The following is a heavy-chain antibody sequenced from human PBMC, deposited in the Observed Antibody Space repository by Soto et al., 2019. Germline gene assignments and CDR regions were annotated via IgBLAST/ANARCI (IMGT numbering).Heavy chain of an antibody. J-gene: IGHJ3*02. CDR1: GYSFTSYG. CDR2: IYPGDSDT. D-gene: IGHD6-13*01. V-gene: IGHV5-51*01. CDR3: ATSLTYSSSFGAFDI. Sequence: GDPLKISWKGSGYSFTSYGIGWVRQMPGKGLEWMGIIYPGDSDTRYSPSFQGQVTISADKSISTAYLQWSSLKASDTAMYYCATSLTYSSSFGAFDIWGQGTMVTVSS.